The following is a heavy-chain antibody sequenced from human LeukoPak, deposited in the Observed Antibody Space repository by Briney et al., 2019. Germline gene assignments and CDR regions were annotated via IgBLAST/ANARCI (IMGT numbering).Heavy chain of an antibody. CDR2: IIPIFGTA. J-gene: IGHJ6*04. V-gene: IGHV1-69*06. CDR3: ARGSMVLGVIRPYYYYYGMDV. CDR1: GGTFSSYA. D-gene: IGHD3-10*01. Sequence: ASVKVSCKASGGTFSSYAISWVRQAPGQGLEWMGGIIPIFGTANYAQKFQGRVTITADKSTSTAYMELSSLRSEDTAVYYCARGSMVLGVIRPYYYYYGMDVWGKGTTVTVSS.